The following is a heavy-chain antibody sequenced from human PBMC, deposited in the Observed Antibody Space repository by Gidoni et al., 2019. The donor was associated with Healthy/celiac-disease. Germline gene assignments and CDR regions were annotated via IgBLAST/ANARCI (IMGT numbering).Heavy chain of an antibody. CDR3: ARDRRDDLFDY. CDR2: IYTSGST. CDR1: GGSISSGSYY. Sequence: QVQLQESGPGLVKPSQTLSLTCTVSGGSISSGSYYWSWIRQPAGKGLEWIGRIYTSGSTNYNPSLKSRVTISVDTSKNQFSLKLSSVTAADTAVYYCARDRRDDLFDYWGQGTLVTVSS. V-gene: IGHV4-61*02. J-gene: IGHJ4*02.